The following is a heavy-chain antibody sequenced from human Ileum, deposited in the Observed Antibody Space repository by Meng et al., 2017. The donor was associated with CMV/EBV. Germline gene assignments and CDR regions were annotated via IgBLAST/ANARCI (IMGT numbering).Heavy chain of an antibody. Sequence: ASVNVSCKASVYTFTGRYLHWVRRAPGQGLEGMGWIDPDNGGTNYAQECQGRVSMTRDTSISTAYMELSRLRSDDTAVYYCARDTNVVTKPSDYWGQGTLVTVSS. D-gene: IGHD2-8*01. CDR3: ARDTNVVTKPSDY. J-gene: IGHJ4*02. CDR1: VYTFTGRY. CDR2: IDPDNGGT. V-gene: IGHV1-2*02.